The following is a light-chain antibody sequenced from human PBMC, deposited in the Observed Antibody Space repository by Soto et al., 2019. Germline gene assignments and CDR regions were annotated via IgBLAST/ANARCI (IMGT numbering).Light chain of an antibody. CDR2: DAS. CDR3: QQYDNLPSLT. CDR1: RDISNY. Sequence: DIQMTHSPSSLSAFVGYRVTITCQASRDISNYLNWYQQKPGKAPKLLIYDASNLETGVPSRFSGSGSGTDFTFTISSLQPEDIATYYCQQYDNLPSLTFGGGTKVEIK. J-gene: IGKJ4*01. V-gene: IGKV1-33*01.